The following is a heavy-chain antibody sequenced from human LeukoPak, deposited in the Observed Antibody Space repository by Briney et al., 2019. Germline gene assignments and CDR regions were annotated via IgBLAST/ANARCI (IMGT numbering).Heavy chain of an antibody. D-gene: IGHD6-13*01. J-gene: IGHJ4*02. CDR1: GFSVSNNY. CDR3: ARLPRIAAAGRYFDY. Sequence: GSLRLSCAASGFSVSNNYMSWVRQAPGKGLEWIGSIYYSASTYYNPSLKSRVTISVDTSKNQFSLKLTSVTAADTAVYCCARLPRIAAAGRYFDYWGQGTLVTVSS. V-gene: IGHV4-39*01. CDR2: IYYSAST.